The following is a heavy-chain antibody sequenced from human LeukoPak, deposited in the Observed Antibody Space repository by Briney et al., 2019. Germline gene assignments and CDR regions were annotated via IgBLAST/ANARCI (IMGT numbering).Heavy chain of an antibody. V-gene: IGHV3-66*01. J-gene: IGHJ4*02. D-gene: IGHD6-19*01. CDR2: IYSGGIT. CDR3: ASSKQWLVQGGY. CDR1: GFTVSTNC. Sequence: GGSLRLSCAASGFTVSTNCMSWVRQAPGKGLEWVSVIYSGGITYYTDSVKGRFTISRDNSKNTLYLQMNSLGAEDTAVYYCASSKQWLVQGGYWGQGTLVTVSS.